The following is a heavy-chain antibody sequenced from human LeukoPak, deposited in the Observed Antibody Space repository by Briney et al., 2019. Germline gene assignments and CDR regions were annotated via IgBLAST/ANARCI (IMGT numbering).Heavy chain of an antibody. CDR1: GGSISSYY. J-gene: IGHJ4*02. V-gene: IGHV4-59*01. D-gene: IGHD6-19*01. CDR3: ARAVGYSSGWYRFDY. Sequence: PSETLPLTCTVSGGSISSYYWSWIRQPPGKGLEWIGYIYYSGSTNYNPSLKSRVTISVDTSKNQFSLKLSSVTAADTAVYYCARAVGYSSGWYRFDYWGQGTLVTVSS. CDR2: IYYSGST.